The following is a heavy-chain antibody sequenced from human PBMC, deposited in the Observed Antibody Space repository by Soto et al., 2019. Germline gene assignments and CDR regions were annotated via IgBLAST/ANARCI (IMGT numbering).Heavy chain of an antibody. CDR3: ARSPPYSSGWYYFDY. Sequence: SETLSLTCTVSGGSISSYYWSWIRQPPGKGLEWIGYIYYSGSTNYNPSLKSRVTISVDTSKNQFSLKLSSVTAADTAVYYCARSPPYSSGWYYFDYWGQGTLVTSPQ. CDR2: IYYSGST. V-gene: IGHV4-59*01. CDR1: GGSISSYY. D-gene: IGHD6-19*01. J-gene: IGHJ4*02.